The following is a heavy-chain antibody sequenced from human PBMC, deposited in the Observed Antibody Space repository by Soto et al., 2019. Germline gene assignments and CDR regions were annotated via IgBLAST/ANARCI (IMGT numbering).Heavy chain of an antibody. CDR3: SKESLTVPLSHFDY. V-gene: IGHV3-23*01. D-gene: IGHD4-17*01. J-gene: IGHJ4*02. Sequence: GGSLRLSCAASGFTFTTYAMSWVRQAPGKGLEWVSDISGSGGVTYYADSVKGRFTVSRDNFKNTLYLQMNSLRAEDTAMYYCSKESLTVPLSHFDYWGQGTLVTVSS. CDR1: GFTFTTYA. CDR2: ISGSGGVT.